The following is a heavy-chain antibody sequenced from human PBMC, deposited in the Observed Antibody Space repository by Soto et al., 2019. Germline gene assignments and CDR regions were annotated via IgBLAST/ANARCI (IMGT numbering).Heavy chain of an antibody. Sequence: PSETLSLTCTVSGGSISSYYWSWIRQPPGKGLEWIGYIYYSGSTNYNPSLKSRVTISVDTSKNQFSLKLSSVTAADTAVYYCARRVPPAYSYHSRGYYPTESYYYGMDVWGQGTTVTVSS. D-gene: IGHD3-22*01. CDR1: GGSISSYY. CDR2: IYYSGST. V-gene: IGHV4-59*01. J-gene: IGHJ6*02. CDR3: ARRVPPAYSYHSRGYYPTESYYYGMDV.